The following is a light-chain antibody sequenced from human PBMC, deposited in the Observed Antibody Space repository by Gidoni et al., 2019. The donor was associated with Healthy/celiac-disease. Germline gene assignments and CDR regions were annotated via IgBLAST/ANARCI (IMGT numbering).Light chain of an antibody. J-gene: IGLJ2*01. CDR2: DVI. CDR3: SSYTSSSTLRV. V-gene: IGLV2-14*01. Sequence: QSALPQPASVSGSPGQSITISCPGTSRYVGGYNYVSWYQQHPGKAPKLIIYDVINRPSGVSNRFSGSKSGNTASLTISGLQAEDEADYYCSSYTSSSTLRVFGGGTKLTVL. CDR1: SRYVGGYNY.